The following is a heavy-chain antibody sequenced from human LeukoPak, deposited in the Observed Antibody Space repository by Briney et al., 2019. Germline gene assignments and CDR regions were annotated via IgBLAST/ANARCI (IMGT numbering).Heavy chain of an antibody. CDR2: IFYSGST. D-gene: IGHD5-24*01. CDR1: GGSISSYY. CDR3: AEYIRDSGTYNFDY. J-gene: IGHJ4*02. V-gene: IGHV4-59*01. Sequence: SETLSLTCTVSGGSISSYYWSWIRQPPGKGLEWIGYIFYSGSTNYNPSLKSRVTISVDTSKNQFSLKLSSVTAADTAVYYCAEYIRDSGTYNFDYWGQGILVTVSS.